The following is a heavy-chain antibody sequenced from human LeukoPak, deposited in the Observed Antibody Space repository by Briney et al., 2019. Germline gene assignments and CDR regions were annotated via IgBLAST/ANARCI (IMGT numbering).Heavy chain of an antibody. Sequence: PSETLSLTCTVSGGSISSGDYYWSWIRQPPGKGLEWIGYIYYSGSTYYNPSLKSRVTISVDTSKNQFSLKLSSVTAADTAVYYCARFRTPDAFDIWGQGTMVTVSS. CDR1: GGSISSGDYY. D-gene: IGHD1-14*01. CDR2: IYYSGST. J-gene: IGHJ3*02. CDR3: ARFRTPDAFDI. V-gene: IGHV4-30-4*01.